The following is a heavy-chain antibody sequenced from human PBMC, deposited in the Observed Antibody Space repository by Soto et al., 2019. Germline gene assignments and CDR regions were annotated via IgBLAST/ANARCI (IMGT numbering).Heavy chain of an antibody. CDR2: IYSGGSGTT. CDR3: ARDGSSRPTEY. CDR1: GFTVSSYY. J-gene: IGHJ4*02. Sequence: EVQLVESGGGLVQPGGSLRLSCAASGFTVSSYYMSWVRQAPGKGLEWVSVIYSGGSGTTYYAGSVNGRFTISRDISKNTVYLQMNSLRAEDTAVYYCARDGSSRPTEYWGQGTLATVSS. V-gene: IGHV3-66*01. D-gene: IGHD3-10*01.